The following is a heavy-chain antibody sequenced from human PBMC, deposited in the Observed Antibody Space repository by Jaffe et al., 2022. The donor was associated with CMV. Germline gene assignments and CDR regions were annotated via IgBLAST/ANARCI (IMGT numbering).Heavy chain of an antibody. CDR1: GFIFSNFA. V-gene: IGHV3-23*01. J-gene: IGHJ4*02. Sequence: DVQLLESGGNVVRPGGSLRLSCAASGFIFSNFAMTWVRQAPGKGLEWVSMITDTGFGTYYADSVRGRFTVSRDDSRNTLYLQMNSLRAEDTAVYYCAKDTGWYLWGQGTLVTVSS. D-gene: IGHD6-19*01. CDR3: AKDTGWYL. CDR2: ITDTGFGT.